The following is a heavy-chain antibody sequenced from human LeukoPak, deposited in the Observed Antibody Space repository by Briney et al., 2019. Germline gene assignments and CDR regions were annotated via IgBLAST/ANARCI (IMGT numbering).Heavy chain of an antibody. CDR2: IYHSGST. Sequence: PSETLSLTCTVSGYSISSGYYWGWIRQPPGKGLEWIGSIYHSGSTYYNPSLKSRVTISVDTSKNQFSLRLSSVTAADTAVYYCARDQYYYDSSGYAFDYWGQGTLVTVSS. J-gene: IGHJ4*02. D-gene: IGHD3-22*01. CDR3: ARDQYYYDSSGYAFDY. V-gene: IGHV4-38-2*02. CDR1: GYSISSGYY.